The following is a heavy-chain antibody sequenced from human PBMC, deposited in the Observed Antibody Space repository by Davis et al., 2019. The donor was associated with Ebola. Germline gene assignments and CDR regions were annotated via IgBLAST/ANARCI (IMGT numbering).Heavy chain of an antibody. Sequence: GESLKISCAASGFTFSSYAISWVRQAPGKGLEWVSAISGSGGSTYYADSVKGRFTISRDNSKNTLYLQMNSLRHDDTAVYYCARAGAQVYLYYYYGMDVWGQGTTVTVSS. CDR3: ARAGAQVYLYYYYGMDV. V-gene: IGHV3-23*01. CDR1: GFTFSSYA. CDR2: ISGSGGST. J-gene: IGHJ6*02. D-gene: IGHD1-14*01.